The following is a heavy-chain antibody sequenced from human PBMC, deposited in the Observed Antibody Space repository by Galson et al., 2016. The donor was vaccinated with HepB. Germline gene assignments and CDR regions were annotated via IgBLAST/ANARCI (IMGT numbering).Heavy chain of an antibody. CDR2: IYNNGNT. J-gene: IGHJ5*02. Sequence: SETLSLTCAVSGVSINTNNWFHWVRQPPGKELEWIGEIYNNGNTNYNPSLKSRVTISLDKSKNQFSLKLRSVTAADTAVYYCAGQPEYYSNNNWFDPWGQGTLVTVSS. CDR3: AGQPEYYSNNNWFDP. V-gene: IGHV4-4*02. CDR1: GVSINTNNW. D-gene: IGHD4-11*01.